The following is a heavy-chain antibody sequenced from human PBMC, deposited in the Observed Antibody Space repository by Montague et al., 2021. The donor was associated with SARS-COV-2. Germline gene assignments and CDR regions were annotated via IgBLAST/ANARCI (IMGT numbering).Heavy chain of an antibody. V-gene: IGHV4-4*07. Sequence: SETLSLTCTVSGDSITYFYWTWIRQPPGKGLEWIGRVYSSGSINSNPSLRSRVSMSVDTSKSQFSLKLSSVTAADTAVYYCARDVVTHVGTSDYWGRGTLVTVSS. J-gene: IGHJ4*02. D-gene: IGHD4-23*01. CDR1: GDSITYFY. CDR3: ARDVVTHVGTSDY. CDR2: VYSSGSI.